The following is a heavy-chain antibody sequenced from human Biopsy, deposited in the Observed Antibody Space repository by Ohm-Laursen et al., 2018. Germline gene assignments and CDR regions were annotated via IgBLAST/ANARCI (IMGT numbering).Heavy chain of an antibody. V-gene: IGHV1-69*06. D-gene: IGHD1-14*01. CDR3: ARDTELLSIGLDYNFGMVV. CDR1: GGTFTMFP. Sequence: GSSVKVSCKASGGTFTMFPISWVRQAPGQGLEWMGGIIPIFNTPKYAQRFQGRVTITADRSTTTAYMELSSLRSEDTAVYYCARDTELLSIGLDYNFGMVVWGQGTTVTVSS. CDR2: IIPIFNTP. J-gene: IGHJ6*02.